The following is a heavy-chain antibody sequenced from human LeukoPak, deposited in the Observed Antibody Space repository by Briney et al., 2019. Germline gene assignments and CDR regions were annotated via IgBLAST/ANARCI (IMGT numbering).Heavy chain of an antibody. D-gene: IGHD1-26*01. CDR3: AREVGIRGHFDY. Sequence: GGSLRLSCAASGFTFSSYGMHWVRQAPGKGLEWVALIWYDGSNKYYADSVKGRLTISRDNSKNTLYLQMNSLRAEDTAVYYCAREVGIRGHFDYWGRGTPVTVSS. J-gene: IGHJ4*02. CDR1: GFTFSSYG. V-gene: IGHV3-33*01. CDR2: IWYDGSNK.